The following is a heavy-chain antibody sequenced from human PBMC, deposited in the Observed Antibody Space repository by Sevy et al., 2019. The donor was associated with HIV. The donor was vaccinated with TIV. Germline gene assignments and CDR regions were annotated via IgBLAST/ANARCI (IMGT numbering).Heavy chain of an antibody. D-gene: IGHD3-3*01. CDR2: IFSSSSWI. CDR1: GFTFSSYG. Sequence: GGSLRLSCAASGFTFSSYGMHWVRQAPGKGLEWVAFIFSSSSWIYYADSVKGRFTISRDNTKNSLYLQMNSLRAEDTAVYYCTRDQTILEGRYGMDVWGQGTTVTVSS. CDR3: TRDQTILEGRYGMDV. V-gene: IGHV3-21*01. J-gene: IGHJ6*02.